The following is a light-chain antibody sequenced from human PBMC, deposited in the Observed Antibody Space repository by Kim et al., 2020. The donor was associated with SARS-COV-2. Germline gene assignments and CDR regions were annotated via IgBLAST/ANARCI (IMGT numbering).Light chain of an antibody. CDR1: QSVTSDY. J-gene: IGKJ1*01. CDR3: QQYGSS. CDR2: AAA. V-gene: IGKV3-20*01. Sequence: VLTQSPGTLSLSPGDSATLSCRASQSVTSDYLAWYQQKPGQAPRLLIYAAASRATGIPDRFRGSGSGTDFTLTIKRLEPDDFAVYYCQQYGSSFGQGTKVDIK.